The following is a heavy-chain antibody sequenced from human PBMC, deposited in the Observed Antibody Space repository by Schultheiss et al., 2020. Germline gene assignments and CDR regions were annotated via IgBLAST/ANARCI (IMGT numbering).Heavy chain of an antibody. Sequence: SETLSLTCTVSGGSISSSSYYWGWIRQPPGKGLEWIGSIYYSGSTYYNPSLKSRVTISVDPSKNQLSLKLSSVTAADTAVYYCARDPRLDLWSGQPVNWFDPWGQGTLVTVSS. J-gene: IGHJ5*02. CDR3: ARDPRLDLWSGQPVNWFDP. CDR2: IYYSGST. D-gene: IGHD3-3*01. CDR1: GGSISSSSYY. V-gene: IGHV4-39*07.